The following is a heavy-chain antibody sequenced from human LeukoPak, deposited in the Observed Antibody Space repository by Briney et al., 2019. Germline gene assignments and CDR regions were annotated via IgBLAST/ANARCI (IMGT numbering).Heavy chain of an antibody. Sequence: ASVKVSCKASGGTFSSYAISWVRQAPGQGLEWMGMIYPRDGSTSYAQKFQGRVTVTRDTSTSTVHMELSGLRSEDTAVYYCARDQEAFDYWGQGTLVTVSS. CDR1: GGTFSSYA. CDR3: ARDQEAFDY. CDR2: IYPRDGST. V-gene: IGHV1-46*01. J-gene: IGHJ4*02.